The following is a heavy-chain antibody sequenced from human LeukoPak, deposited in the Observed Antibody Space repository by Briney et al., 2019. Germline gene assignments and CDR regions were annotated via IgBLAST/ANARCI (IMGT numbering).Heavy chain of an antibody. CDR3: ATGTSGSYYVGIVRPIDY. CDR2: FDPDDGET. CDR1: GYTLTELP. J-gene: IGHJ4*02. D-gene: IGHD1-26*01. Sequence: GASVKVSCKVSGYTLTELPIHWVRQAPGKGLERMGGFDPDDGETVYAQMFQGRVTMTEDTSSDTASMELSSLRSEDTAVYYCATGTSGSYYVGIVRPIDYWGQGTLVTVS. V-gene: IGHV1-24*01.